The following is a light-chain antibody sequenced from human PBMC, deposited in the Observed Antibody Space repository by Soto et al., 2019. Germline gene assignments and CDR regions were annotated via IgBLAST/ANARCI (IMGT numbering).Light chain of an antibody. CDR2: DAS. CDR1: QTVSSY. CDR3: QQRSIWPKFT. Sequence: EIVLTQSPATLSLSPGERATLSCRASQTVSSYLASYQQKPGQAPRPLIYDASNRATGIPARFSGSGSGTDFTLTISSLEPADFAVYYCQQRSIWPKFTFGGGTKVEIK. J-gene: IGKJ4*01. V-gene: IGKV3-11*01.